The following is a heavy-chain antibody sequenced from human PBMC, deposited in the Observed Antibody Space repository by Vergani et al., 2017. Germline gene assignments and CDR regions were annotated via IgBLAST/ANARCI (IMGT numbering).Heavy chain of an antibody. V-gene: IGHV1-8*01. CDR1: GYTFTSYD. J-gene: IGHJ6*03. CDR3: ARTSGIAARRPPDYGCMGV. CDR2: MNPNSGNT. D-gene: IGHD6-6*01. Sequence: QVQLVQSGAEVKKPGASVKVSCKASGYTFTSYDITWVRQATGQGLEWMGWMNPNSGNTGYAQKFQCRVTMTRNTSISTAYMELSSLRSEDTAVYYCARTSGIAARRPPDYGCMGVWGKGTTVTVSS.